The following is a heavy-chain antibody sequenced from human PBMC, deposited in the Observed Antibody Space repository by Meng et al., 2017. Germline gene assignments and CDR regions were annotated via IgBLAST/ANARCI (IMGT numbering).Heavy chain of an antibody. CDR2: IIPILGIA. D-gene: IGHD3-10*01. CDR3: ARSYYYGSGSYYNVRNFDY. CDR1: GGTFSSYT. J-gene: IGHJ4*02. Sequence: SVKVSCKASGGTFSSYTISWVRQAPGQGLEWMGRIIPILGIANYAQKFQGRVTITRNTSISTAYMELSSLRSEDTAVYYCARSYYYGSGSYYNVRNFDYWGQGTLVTVSS. V-gene: IGHV1-69*02.